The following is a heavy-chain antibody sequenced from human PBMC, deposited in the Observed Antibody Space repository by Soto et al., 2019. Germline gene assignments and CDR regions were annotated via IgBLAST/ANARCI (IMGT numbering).Heavy chain of an antibody. J-gene: IGHJ6*02. CDR2: ISYDGSQN. CDR3: SREVVAPEGHYYGMDV. Sequence: QVQVVESGGGVVQPGRSLRLSCAASGFTFSTYAMHWVRQAPGKGLEWLAVISYDGSQNYYADSVQGRFTISRDNSKNTLYLQMNSLRADDTAVYYCSREVVAPEGHYYGMDVWGQGTTVTVSS. D-gene: IGHD2-15*01. CDR1: GFTFSTYA. V-gene: IGHV3-30-3*01.